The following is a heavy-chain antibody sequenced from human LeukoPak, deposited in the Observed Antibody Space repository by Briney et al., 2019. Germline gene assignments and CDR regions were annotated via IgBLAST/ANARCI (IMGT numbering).Heavy chain of an antibody. CDR2: ISDSGDKT. V-gene: IGHV3-23*01. D-gene: IGHD2-2*01. J-gene: IGHJ4*02. CDR1: GFTFSNYA. Sequence: PGGSLRLSCAASGFTFSNYAMSWVRQAPGKGLECVSAISDSGDKTDYADSVRGRFTIYRDNSKDTLYLQTNSLGAADTAVYYCAKDGGGYCNNSSCWGQGTLVTVSS. CDR3: AKDGGGYCNNSSC.